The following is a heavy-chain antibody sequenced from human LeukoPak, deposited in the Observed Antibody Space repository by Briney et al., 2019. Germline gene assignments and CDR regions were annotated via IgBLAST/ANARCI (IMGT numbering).Heavy chain of an antibody. V-gene: IGHV4-59*01. CDR3: ARDLGSYYYC. J-gene: IGHJ4*02. CDR1: GGSISSYY. Sequence: PSETLSLTCTVSGGSISSYYWSWIRQPPGKGLEWMWYIYYSGITNYNSSLKGRVTMSVNTSKNQFSLKLSSLTAADTAVYYCARDLGSYYYCWGQGTLVTVSS. D-gene: IGHD1-26*01. CDR2: IYYSGIT.